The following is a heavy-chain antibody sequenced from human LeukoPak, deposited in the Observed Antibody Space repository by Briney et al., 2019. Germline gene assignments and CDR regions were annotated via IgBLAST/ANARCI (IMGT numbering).Heavy chain of an antibody. Sequence: GGSLRLSCTVSGFTVSSNSMSWVRQAPGKGLEWVSFIYSDNTHYSDSVKGRFTISRDNSKNTLYLQMNNVRADDTAVYYCARDYDGSENDAFDIWGQGTMVTVSS. CDR3: ARDYDGSENDAFDI. D-gene: IGHD3-3*01. CDR1: GFTVSSNS. CDR2: IYSDNT. V-gene: IGHV3-53*01. J-gene: IGHJ3*02.